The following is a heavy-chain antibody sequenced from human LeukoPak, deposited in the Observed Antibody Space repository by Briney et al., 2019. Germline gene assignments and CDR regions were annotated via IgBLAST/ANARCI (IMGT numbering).Heavy chain of an antibody. Sequence: SETLSLTCTVSGGSISSYYWSWIRQPPGKGPEWIGYIYYSGSTNYNPSLKSRVTISVDTSKNQFSLKLSSVTAADTAVYYCARGSAMVRGVIGFTVFDYWGQGTLVTVSS. D-gene: IGHD3-10*01. V-gene: IGHV4-59*01. CDR2: IYYSGST. CDR1: GGSISSYY. CDR3: ARGSAMVRGVIGFTVFDY. J-gene: IGHJ4*02.